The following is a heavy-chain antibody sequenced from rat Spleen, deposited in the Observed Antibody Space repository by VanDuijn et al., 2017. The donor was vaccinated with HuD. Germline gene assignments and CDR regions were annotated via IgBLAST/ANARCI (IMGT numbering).Heavy chain of an antibody. Sequence: EVQLVESGGGLVQPGRSLKISCAASGLTYSNYVMAWVRQAPTKGLEWVATISYDGSSTYHRDSVKGRFTISRDNVKSTLYLQMDSLRSEDTATYYCARQDYSTDYYYYFDYWGQGVMVTVSS. CDR1: GLTYSNYV. CDR2: ISYDGSST. V-gene: IGHV5-29*01. J-gene: IGHJ2*01. D-gene: IGHD1-6*01. CDR3: ARQDYSTDYYYYFDY.